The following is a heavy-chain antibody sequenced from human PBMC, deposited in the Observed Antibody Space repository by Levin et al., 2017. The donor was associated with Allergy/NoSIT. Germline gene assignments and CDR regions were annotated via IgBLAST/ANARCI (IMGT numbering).Heavy chain of an antibody. CDR1: GYTFTDYY. D-gene: IGHD1-26*01. CDR2: INPNNGGT. J-gene: IGHJ5*02. Sequence: ASVKVSCKASGYTFTDYYIHWVRQAPGQGLEWMGWINPNNGGTGLAQRFQGRVTMTRDTCTSTAYMELSGLKTDDTAVYYCARWVGATSWLDPWGPGTLVTVSS. V-gene: IGHV1-2*02. CDR3: ARWVGATSWLDP.